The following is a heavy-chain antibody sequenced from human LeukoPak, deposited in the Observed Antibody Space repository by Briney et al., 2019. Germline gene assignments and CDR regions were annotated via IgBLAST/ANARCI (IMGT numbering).Heavy chain of an antibody. CDR3: EKDLGGSGDYRPY. V-gene: IGHV3-23*01. D-gene: IGHD2-21*02. CDR1: GFTFSSYW. CDR2: ISGSDGST. Sequence: GGSLRLSCAASGFTFSSYWMSWVRQAPGKGLEWVSAISGSDGSTYYADSVKGRFTISRDNSKNTLYLQMNSLSAEDTAVYYCEKDLGGSGDYRPYWGQGSVVTVSS. J-gene: IGHJ4*02.